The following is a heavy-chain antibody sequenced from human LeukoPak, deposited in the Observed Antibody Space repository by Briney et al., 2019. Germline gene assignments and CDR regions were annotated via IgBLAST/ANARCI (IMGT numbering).Heavy chain of an antibody. Sequence: SETLSLTCTVSGGSITSSNYYWGWIRQPPGKGLEWIGSIYYGGNTYYNPSLESRVTISVDTSKNQFFLKLNSVTATDTSVYYCARHTGYYSGSKNNRYFFDYWGQGTLVTVSS. D-gene: IGHD3-10*01. CDR3: ARHTGYYSGSKNNRYFFDY. V-gene: IGHV4-39*01. J-gene: IGHJ4*02. CDR2: IYYGGNT. CDR1: GGSITSSNYY.